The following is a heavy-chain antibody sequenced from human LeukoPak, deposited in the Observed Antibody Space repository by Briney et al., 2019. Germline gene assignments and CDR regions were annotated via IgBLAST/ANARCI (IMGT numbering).Heavy chain of an antibody. J-gene: IGHJ4*02. Sequence: SGGSLRLSCAASGFTFSRYWMSWVRRAPGKGLEWVANIKQDGSEKYYVGSVKGRFTISRDNAKNSLYLQMNSLGAEDTAVYYCARARDGLFDYWGQGTLVTVSS. CDR1: GFTFSRYW. V-gene: IGHV3-7*01. D-gene: IGHD2-21*01. CDR3: ARARDGLFDY. CDR2: IKQDGSEK.